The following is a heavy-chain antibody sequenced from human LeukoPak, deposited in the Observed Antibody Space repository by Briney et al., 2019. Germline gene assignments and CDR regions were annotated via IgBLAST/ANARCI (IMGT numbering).Heavy chain of an antibody. CDR2: ISYDGSNK. Sequence: PGRSLRLSCAASGFTFSSYGMHWVRQAPGKGLEWVAVISYDGSNKYYADSVKGRFTISRDNSKNTLYLQMNSLRAEDTAVYYCAKDRGYRSGLGAFDIWGQGTMVTVSS. D-gene: IGHD5-18*01. CDR3: AKDRGYRSGLGAFDI. V-gene: IGHV3-30*18. CDR1: GFTFSSYG. J-gene: IGHJ3*02.